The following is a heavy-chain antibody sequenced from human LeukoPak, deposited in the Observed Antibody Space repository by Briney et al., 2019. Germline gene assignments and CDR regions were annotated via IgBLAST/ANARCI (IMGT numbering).Heavy chain of an antibody. D-gene: IGHD6-13*01. J-gene: IGHJ4*02. CDR2: IIPILGIA. V-gene: IGHV1-69*04. CDR1: GGTFSSYT. Sequence: ASVKVSCKASGGTFSSYTISWVRQAPGQGLEWMGRIIPILGIANYAQKFQGRVTITADKSTSTAYMELSSLRSEDTAVYYCAREKGRIAAAVRYFDYWGQGTLVTVSS. CDR3: AREKGRIAAAVRYFDY.